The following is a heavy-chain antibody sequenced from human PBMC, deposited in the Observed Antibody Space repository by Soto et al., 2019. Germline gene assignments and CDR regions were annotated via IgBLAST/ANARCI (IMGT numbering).Heavy chain of an antibody. V-gene: IGHV4-4*02. CDR1: SGSISSSNW. CDR2: IYHSGST. CDR3: ARDRGSSGWRNDAFDI. D-gene: IGHD6-19*01. Sequence: SETLSLTCAVSSGSISSSNWWSWVRQPPGKGLEWIGEIYHSGSTNYNPSLKSRATISVDKSKNQFSLKLSSVTAADTAVYYCARDRGSSGWRNDAFDIWGQGTMVTVSS. J-gene: IGHJ3*02.